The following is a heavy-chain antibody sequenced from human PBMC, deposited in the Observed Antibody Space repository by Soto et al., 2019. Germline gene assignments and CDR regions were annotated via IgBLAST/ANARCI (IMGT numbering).Heavy chain of an antibody. Sequence: SETLSLTCTVSGGSISSYYWSWIRQPPGKGLEWIGYIYYSGSTNYNPSLKSRVTISVDTSKNQFSLKLSSVTAADTAVYYCARRWENYCSGGSCYPGSYYYYYMDVWGKGTTVTVSS. V-gene: IGHV4-59*12. CDR2: IYYSGST. D-gene: IGHD2-15*01. CDR3: ARRWENYCSGGSCYPGSYYYYYMDV. CDR1: GGSISSYY. J-gene: IGHJ6*03.